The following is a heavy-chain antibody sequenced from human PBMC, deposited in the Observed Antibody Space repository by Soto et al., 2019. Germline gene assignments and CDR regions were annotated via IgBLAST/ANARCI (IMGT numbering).Heavy chain of an antibody. D-gene: IGHD5-18*01. V-gene: IGHV3-21*01. Sequence: GGSLRHCCSVPGVPDRSYGRQGVRTAPGQGLEWVSSISSSSSYIYYADSVKGRFTISRDNAKNSLYLQMNSLRAEDTAVYYCARIHHGYDYYCMDGWGQGTTVTVSS. CDR3: ARIHHGYDYYCMDG. CDR2: ISSSSSYI. CDR1: GVPDRSYG. J-gene: IGHJ6*02.